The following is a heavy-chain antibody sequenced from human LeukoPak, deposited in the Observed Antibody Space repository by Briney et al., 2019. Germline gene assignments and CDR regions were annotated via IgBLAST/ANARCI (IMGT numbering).Heavy chain of an antibody. CDR2: VSGSGANT. J-gene: IGHJ4*02. Sequence: GGSLRLSCAASGFTFNNYGMSWVRQAPGKGLEWVSGVSGSGANTYQAVSVKGRFTISRDNSKNTLHLQMNSLRTEDTAVYYCVRDLDWGAYDYWGQGTLVTVSS. D-gene: IGHD3-9*01. CDR3: VRDLDWGAYDY. V-gene: IGHV3-23*01. CDR1: GFTFNNYG.